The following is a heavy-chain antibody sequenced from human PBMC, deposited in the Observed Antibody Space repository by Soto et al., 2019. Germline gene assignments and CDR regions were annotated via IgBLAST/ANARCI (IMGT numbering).Heavy chain of an antibody. V-gene: IGHV3-48*01. D-gene: IGHD3-3*01. CDR3: ARGHYDFWSGYSPFDY. J-gene: IGHJ4*02. CDR1: GFTFSSYS. Sequence: EVQLVESGGGLVQPGGSLRLSCAASGFTFSSYSMNWVRQAPGKGLEWVSYISSSSSTIYYADSVKGRFTISRDNAKNSLYLQMNSLRAEDTAVYYCARGHYDFWSGYSPFDYWGQGTLVTVSS. CDR2: ISSSSSTI.